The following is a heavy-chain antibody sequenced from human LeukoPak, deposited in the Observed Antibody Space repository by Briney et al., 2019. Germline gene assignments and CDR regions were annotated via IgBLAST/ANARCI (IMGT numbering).Heavy chain of an antibody. CDR1: GFTFSSYS. J-gene: IGHJ4*02. Sequence: KAGGSLRLSCAASGFTFSSYSMNWVRQAPGKGLEWVSSISSSSSYIYYADSVKGRFTISRDNAKNSLYLQMNSLRAEDTAVYYCARDWGSGRYYDSSGYSDYWGQGTLVTVSS. V-gene: IGHV3-21*01. D-gene: IGHD3-22*01. CDR2: ISSSSSYI. CDR3: ARDWGSGRYYDSSGYSDY.